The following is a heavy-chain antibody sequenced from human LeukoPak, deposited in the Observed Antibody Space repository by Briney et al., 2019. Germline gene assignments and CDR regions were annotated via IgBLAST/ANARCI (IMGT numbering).Heavy chain of an antibody. CDR1: GFTFMNCA. CDR2: ITAAGGTT. D-gene: IGHD3-3*01. J-gene: IGHJ6*02. V-gene: IGHV3-21*01. Sequence: GGSLRLSCAASGFTFMNCAMNWVRQAPGKGLEWVSSITAAGGTTYYADSVKGRFTISRDNAKNSLYLQMNSLRAEDTAVYYCARDNRRVLRFLEWSQLTTHDYYYGMDVWGQGTTVTVSS. CDR3: ARDNRRVLRFLEWSQLTTHDYYYGMDV.